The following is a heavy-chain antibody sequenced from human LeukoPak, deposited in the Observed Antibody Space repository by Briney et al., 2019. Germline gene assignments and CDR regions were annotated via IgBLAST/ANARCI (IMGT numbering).Heavy chain of an antibody. D-gene: IGHD3-16*01. CDR3: ARRGTPNAFDL. CDR2: ISSSSSYI. CDR1: GFTFSTHK. J-gene: IGHJ3*01. V-gene: IGHV3-21*01. Sequence: GGSLRLSCAASGFTFSTHKMNWVRQAPGKGLEWVSSISSSSSYIYYADSVKGRFTISRDNAKNSLYLQMNNLRAEDTAVYYCARRGTPNAFDLWGQGTMVTVSS.